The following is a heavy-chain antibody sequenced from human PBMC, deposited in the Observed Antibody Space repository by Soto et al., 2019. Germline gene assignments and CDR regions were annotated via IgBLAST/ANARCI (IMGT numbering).Heavy chain of an antibody. Sequence: EVQLLESGGGLVQPGGSLRLSCAASGFTFSNYGMSWVRQAPGKGLEWVSGVSGSGGYTYYTDSVKGRFTISRDSSKDTLYLQMNSLSVEDTAVYYCAKSRCSITSCYPDYWGLGTLVTVSS. CDR1: GFTFSNYG. CDR2: VSGSGGYT. D-gene: IGHD2-2*01. V-gene: IGHV3-23*01. CDR3: AKSRCSITSCYPDY. J-gene: IGHJ4*02.